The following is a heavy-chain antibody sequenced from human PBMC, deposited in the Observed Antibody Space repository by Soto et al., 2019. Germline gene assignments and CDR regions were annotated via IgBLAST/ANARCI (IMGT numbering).Heavy chain of an antibody. D-gene: IGHD2-8*01. CDR3: ARDKCQVSLLDRDWIDP. J-gene: IGHJ5*02. Sequence: EVQLVESGGGLVKPGGSLRLSCAASGFTFRSYSMNWVRQAPGKGLEWVSSITSSSSDIYDADSVKGRFTISRDNAKNSLYLQMNSLRAEDSAVYYCARDKCQVSLLDRDWIDPWGQGTLVTV. CDR1: GFTFRSYS. CDR2: ITSSSSDI. V-gene: IGHV3-21*01.